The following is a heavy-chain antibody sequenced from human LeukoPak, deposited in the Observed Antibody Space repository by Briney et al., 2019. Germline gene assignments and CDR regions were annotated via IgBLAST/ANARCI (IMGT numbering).Heavy chain of an antibody. CDR3: ARNKWELRGLFDY. V-gene: IGHV1-18*01. D-gene: IGHD1-26*01. CDR1: GYTFTRSG. J-gene: IGHJ4*02. Sequence: ASVKVSCKASGYTFTRSGISWVRQTPGQGLKCMGWISAYNGNTNYAQKLQGRVTMTTDTSTSTAYMELRSLRSDDTAVYYCARNKWELRGLFDYWGQGTLVTVSS. CDR2: ISAYNGNT.